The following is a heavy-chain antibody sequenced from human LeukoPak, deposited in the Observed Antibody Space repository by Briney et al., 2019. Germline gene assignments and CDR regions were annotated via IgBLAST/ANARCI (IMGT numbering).Heavy chain of an antibody. CDR2: ISYDGSNK. V-gene: IGHV3-30-3*01. CDR1: GFTFSSYA. CDR3: ARDHPIAAGGSTLDY. Sequence: GGSLRLSCAASGFTFSSYAMHWVRQAPGKGLEWVAVISYDGSNKYYADSVKGRFTISRDNSKNTLYLQMNSLRAEDTAVYYCARDHPIAAGGSTLDYWGHGTLVTVSS. D-gene: IGHD6-13*01. J-gene: IGHJ4*01.